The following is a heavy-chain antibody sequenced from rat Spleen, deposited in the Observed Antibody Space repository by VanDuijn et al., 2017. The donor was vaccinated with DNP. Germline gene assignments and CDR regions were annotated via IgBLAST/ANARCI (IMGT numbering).Heavy chain of an antibody. Sequence: VQLQESGPGLVKPSQSLSLTCSVTGYSIISSYRWNWIRQFPGDKLEWLGYITHAGSTNYNPSLRSRIFISRDTSKNQFFLQVNSVTTEDTATYYCAKDYSSYIPFDYWGQGVMVTVSS. CDR1: GYSIISSYR. D-gene: IGHD1-2*01. J-gene: IGHJ2*01. CDR3: AKDYSSYIPFDY. V-gene: IGHV3-3*01. CDR2: ITHAGST.